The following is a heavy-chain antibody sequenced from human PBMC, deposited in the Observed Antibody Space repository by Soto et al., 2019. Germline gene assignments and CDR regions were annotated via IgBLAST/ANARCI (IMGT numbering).Heavy chain of an antibody. D-gene: IGHD3-10*01. CDR1: GYTFTSYG. CDR2: ISAYNGNT. J-gene: IGHJ6*02. V-gene: IGHV1-18*01. Sequence: GASVKVSCKASGYTFTSYGISWVRQAPGQGLEWMGWISAYNGNTNYAQKLQGRVTMTTDTSTSTAYMELRSLRSDDTAVYYCARDRVLLWFGESSYGMDVWGQGTTVTVSS. CDR3: ARDRVLLWFGESSYGMDV.